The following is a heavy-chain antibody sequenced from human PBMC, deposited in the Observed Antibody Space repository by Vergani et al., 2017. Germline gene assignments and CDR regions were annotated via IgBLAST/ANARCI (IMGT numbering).Heavy chain of an antibody. V-gene: IGHV1-18*01. J-gene: IGHJ4*02. CDR3: ARAEVAGYYYGSGSPDGGGY. Sequence: QVQLVQSGAEVKKPGASVKVSCKASGYTFTSYGISWVRQAPGQGIEWMGWISAYNGNTNYAQQLQGRVTMTTDTSTSTAYMELRSLRSDYTAVYYGARAEVAGYYYGSGSPDGGGYWGQGTLVTVSS. D-gene: IGHD3-10*01. CDR1: GYTFTSYG. CDR2: ISAYNGNT.